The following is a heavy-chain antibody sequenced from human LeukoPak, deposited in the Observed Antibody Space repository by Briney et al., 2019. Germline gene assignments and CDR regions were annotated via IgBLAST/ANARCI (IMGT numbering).Heavy chain of an antibody. D-gene: IGHD1-26*01. V-gene: IGHV3-23*01. J-gene: IGHJ4*02. CDR1: GLTFSSYA. Sequence: GGSLRLSCAASGLTFSSYAMTWVRQAPGKGPEWVSHISGSGSGTYYAASVKGRFTISRDNSKSALYLQMNSLRAEDTALYYCAKPRGGTYQYYFDYWGQGALVAVSS. CDR2: ISGSGSGT. CDR3: AKPRGGTYQYYFDY.